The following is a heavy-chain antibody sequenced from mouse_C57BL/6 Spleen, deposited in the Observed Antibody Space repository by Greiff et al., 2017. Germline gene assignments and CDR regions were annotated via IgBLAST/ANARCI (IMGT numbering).Heavy chain of an antibody. CDR3: TKGGYPYYFDY. J-gene: IGHJ2*01. V-gene: IGHV1-5*01. CDR1: GYTFTSYW. CDR2: IYPGNSDT. D-gene: IGHD2-14*01. Sequence: VQLQQSGTVLARPGASVKMSCKTSGYTFTSYWMHWVKQRPGQGMEWIGAIYPGNSDTSYNQKFKGKAKLTAVTSASTAYMALSSLTNEDAAVYYCTKGGYPYYFDYWGQGTTLTVAS.